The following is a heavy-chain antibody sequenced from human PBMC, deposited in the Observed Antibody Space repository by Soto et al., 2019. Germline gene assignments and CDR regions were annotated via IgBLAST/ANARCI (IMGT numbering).Heavy chain of an antibody. D-gene: IGHD6-13*01. Sequence: GGSLRLSCAASGFTFSSYGMHWVRQAPGKGLEWVAVIWYDGSNKYYADSVKGRFTISRDNSKNTLYLQMNSLRAEDTAVYYCARSFGVAAPGPFDYWGQGTLVTVSS. CDR3: ARSFGVAAPGPFDY. CDR1: GFTFSSYG. V-gene: IGHV3-33*01. CDR2: IWYDGSNK. J-gene: IGHJ4*02.